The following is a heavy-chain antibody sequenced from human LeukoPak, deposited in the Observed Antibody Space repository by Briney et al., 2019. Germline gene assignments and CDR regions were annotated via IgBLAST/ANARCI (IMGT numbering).Heavy chain of an antibody. CDR1: GASISNHY. CDR3: ARSGSYGGHFDN. V-gene: IGHV4-59*08. D-gene: IGHD1-26*01. CDR2: IYYSGTT. Sequence: SETLSLTCTVSGASISNHYCSWIRQSPGKGLEWIGYIYYSGTTNYNPSLKSRVTISVDTSKNQFSLKLTSVTAADTAVYYCARSGSYGGHFDNWGQGTLVTVSS. J-gene: IGHJ4*02.